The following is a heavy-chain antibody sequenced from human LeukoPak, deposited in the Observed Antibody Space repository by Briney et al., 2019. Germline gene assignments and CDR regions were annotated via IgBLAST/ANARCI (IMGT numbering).Heavy chain of an antibody. CDR3: ARVVPPRYYGMDV. V-gene: IGHV4-31*03. D-gene: IGHD6-6*01. CDR2: IYYSGST. Sequence: SETLSLTCTVSGDSISSGGYYWSWVRQHPGKGLEWIGYIYYSGSTYYNPSLKGRVTISVDTPKNQFSLNLSSVTAADTAVYYCARVVPPRYYGMDVWGQGTTVTVSS. J-gene: IGHJ6*02. CDR1: GDSISSGGYY.